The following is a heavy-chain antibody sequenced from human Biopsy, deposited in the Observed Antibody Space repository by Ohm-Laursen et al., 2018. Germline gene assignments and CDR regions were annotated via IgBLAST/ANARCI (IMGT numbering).Heavy chain of an antibody. CDR2: ISPYNDKT. Sequence: ATVKISCKASGYTFTSYDISWVRQAPGQGLEWMGWISPYNDKTSYPPKLQDRVTMTADTSTNTVHMELRSLRSDDTAAYYCARVFCTSTTCYGLLDNWGQGTVVTVSS. CDR3: ARVFCTSTTCYGLLDN. D-gene: IGHD2/OR15-2a*01. CDR1: GYTFTSYD. V-gene: IGHV1-18*01. J-gene: IGHJ4*02.